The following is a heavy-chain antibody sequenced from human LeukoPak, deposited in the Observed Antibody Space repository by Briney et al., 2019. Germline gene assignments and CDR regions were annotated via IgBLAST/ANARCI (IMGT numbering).Heavy chain of an antibody. Sequence: PGGSLRLSCAASGFTFSSYAMSWVRQAPGKGLEWVSAISGSGGSTYYADSVKGRFTISRDNSKNTLYLQMNSLRAEDTAVYYCAKDPDILTGYYRGYFDYWGQGTLVTVSS. V-gene: IGHV3-23*01. CDR2: ISGSGGST. CDR3: AKDPDILTGYYRGYFDY. CDR1: GFTFSSYA. J-gene: IGHJ4*02. D-gene: IGHD3-9*01.